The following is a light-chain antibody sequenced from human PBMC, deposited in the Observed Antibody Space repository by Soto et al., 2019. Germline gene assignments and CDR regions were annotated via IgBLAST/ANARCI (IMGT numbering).Light chain of an antibody. V-gene: IGLV1-44*01. J-gene: IGLJ3*02. CDR3: AAWDDRLNGPV. CDR2: SNN. CDR1: SSNIGSDT. Sequence: QSVLTQPPSASVTPGQRVTISCSGSSSNIGSDTVNWYQQLPGTAPKLLIYSNNQRPSGVPDRFSGSKSGTSASLAISGLQSEDEADYYCAAWDDRLNGPVFGGGTKLTVL.